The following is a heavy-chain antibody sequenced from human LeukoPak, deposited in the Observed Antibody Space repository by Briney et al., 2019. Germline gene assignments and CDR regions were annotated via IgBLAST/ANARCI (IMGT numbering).Heavy chain of an antibody. CDR1: GGSISSYY. CDR3: ARGGGSGSRFVGGAFDI. CDR2: IYYSGST. D-gene: IGHD1-26*01. J-gene: IGHJ3*02. Sequence: SETLSLTCTVSGGSISSYYWSWIRQPPGKGLEWIGYIYYSGSTNYNPSLKSRVTISVDTSKNQFSLKLSSVTAADTAVYYCARGGGSGSRFVGGAFDIWGQGTMVTVSS. V-gene: IGHV4-59*01.